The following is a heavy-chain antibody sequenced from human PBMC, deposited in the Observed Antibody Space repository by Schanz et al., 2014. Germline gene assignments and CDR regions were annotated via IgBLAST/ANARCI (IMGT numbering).Heavy chain of an antibody. V-gene: IGHV3-53*01. CDR2: IYSDGRT. Sequence: EVQLVESGGGLIQPGGSLRLSCVASGFTVSSNYMSWVRQAPGKGLEWVSVIYSDGRTYYGDSVKGRFTISRDNSKNTLYLQMKSLRDEDTAMYYCAKRCSSTSCSHGAFDIWGQGTMVTVSS. D-gene: IGHD2-2*01. J-gene: IGHJ3*02. CDR3: AKRCSSTSCSHGAFDI. CDR1: GFTVSSNY.